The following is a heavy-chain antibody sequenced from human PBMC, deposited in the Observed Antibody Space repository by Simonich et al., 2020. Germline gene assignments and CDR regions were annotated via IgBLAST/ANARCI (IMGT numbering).Heavy chain of an antibody. CDR3: ARHAGFAFDI. V-gene: IGHV4-39*01. CDR1: GGSISSSSYY. Sequence: QLQLQESGPGLVKPSETLSLTCTVSGGSISSSSYYWGWIRQPTGKGLEWIGSLYSSGSTSYNPSLKSRSTISVDTSKNQFSLKLSSVTAADTAVYYCARHAGFAFDIWGQGTMVTVSS. D-gene: IGHD6-13*01. CDR2: LYSSGST. J-gene: IGHJ3*02.